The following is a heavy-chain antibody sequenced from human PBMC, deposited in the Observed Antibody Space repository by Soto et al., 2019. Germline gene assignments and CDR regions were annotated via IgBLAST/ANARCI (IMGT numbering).Heavy chain of an antibody. Sequence: GGSLRLSCAASGFTFSSYGMHWVRQAPGKGLEWVAVLSYDGSNKYYADSVKGRFTISRDNSKNTLYLQMNSLRAEDTAVYYCAKASLSYSWYNGMDVWGQGTTVTVSS. CDR1: GFTFSSYG. J-gene: IGHJ6*02. V-gene: IGHV3-30*18. CDR3: AKASLSYSWYNGMDV. CDR2: LSYDGSNK. D-gene: IGHD6-13*01.